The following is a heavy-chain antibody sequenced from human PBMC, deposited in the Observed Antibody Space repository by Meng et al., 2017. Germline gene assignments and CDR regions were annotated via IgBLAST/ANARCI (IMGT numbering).Heavy chain of an antibody. CDR2: INPNSGGT. D-gene: IGHD7-27*01. V-gene: IGHV1-2*06. CDR1: GYTFTGYY. Sequence: QVQRVQSGVEVKRPGASVKVARKAFGYTFTGYYMHWVRQAPGQGLEWMGRINPNSGGTNYAQKFQGRVTMTRDTSISTAYMELSRLRSDDTAVYYCARGDWGSLSFDYWGQGTLVTVSS. CDR3: ARGDWGSLSFDY. J-gene: IGHJ4*02.